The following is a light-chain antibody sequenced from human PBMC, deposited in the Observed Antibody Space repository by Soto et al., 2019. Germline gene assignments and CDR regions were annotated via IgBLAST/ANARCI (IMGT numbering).Light chain of an antibody. CDR2: DAS. Sequence: EIVMTQSPVTLSVSPGERATLSCRASQSVSNKLAWYQQKPGQAPRLLMYDASTRATGIPARFSGSGSGTDFTLTISRLEPEDFAVYYCQQYGSSGTFGQGTKVDI. J-gene: IGKJ1*01. CDR1: QSVSNK. V-gene: IGKV3-20*01. CDR3: QQYGSSGT.